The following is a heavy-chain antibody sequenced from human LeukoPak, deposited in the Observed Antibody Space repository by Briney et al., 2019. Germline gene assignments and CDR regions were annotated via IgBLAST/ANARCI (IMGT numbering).Heavy chain of an antibody. J-gene: IGHJ6*02. CDR1: GFTFSSYA. V-gene: IGHV3-21*01. CDR3: AREDRPLTTGMDV. CDR2: ISSSSSYI. D-gene: IGHD4-4*01. Sequence: GGSLRLSCAASGFTFSSYAMSWVRQAPGKGLEWVSSISSSSSYIYYADSVKGRFTISRDNAKNSLYLQMNSLRAEDTAVYYCAREDRPLTTGMDVWGQGTTVTVSS.